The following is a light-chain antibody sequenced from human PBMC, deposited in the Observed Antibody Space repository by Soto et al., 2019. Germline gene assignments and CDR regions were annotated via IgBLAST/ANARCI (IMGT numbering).Light chain of an antibody. V-gene: IGKV1-9*01. CDR2: AAS. CDR3: QQLNICPRT. J-gene: IGKJ2*01. Sequence: DIQLTQSPSFLSASVGDRVTITCRASQGISSYLAWYQQQPGKAPKLLIYAASTLQRGVPSRFSGSGSGTEFSLTISSLQPEDFTTYYFQQLNICPRTFGQGTKLEIK. CDR1: QGISSY.